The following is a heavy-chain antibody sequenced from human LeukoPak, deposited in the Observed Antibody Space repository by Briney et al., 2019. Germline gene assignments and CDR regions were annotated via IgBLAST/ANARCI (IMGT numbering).Heavy chain of an antibody. CDR1: GFTFSSYG. Sequence: GGSLRLSCAASGFTFSSYGMHWVRQAPGKGLEWVAVISYDGSNKYYADSVKGRFTISRDNSKNTLCLQMNSLGAEDTAVYYCAKELRGYSYGLRNNWFDPWGQGTLVTVSS. CDR3: AKELRGYSYGLRNNWFDP. CDR2: ISYDGSNK. V-gene: IGHV3-30*18. J-gene: IGHJ5*02. D-gene: IGHD5-18*01.